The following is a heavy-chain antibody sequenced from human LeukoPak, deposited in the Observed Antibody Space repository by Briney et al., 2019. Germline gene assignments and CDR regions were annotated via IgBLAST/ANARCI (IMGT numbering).Heavy chain of an antibody. CDR2: INTNTGNP. CDR1: GYTFTSYA. CDR3: AREYKVLYYYYGMDV. D-gene: IGHD1-14*01. J-gene: IGHJ6*02. V-gene: IGHV7-4-1*02. Sequence: GASVKVSCKASGYTFTSYAMNWVRQAPGQGLEWMGWINTNTGNPTYAQGFTGRFVFSLDTSVSTAYLQISSLKAEDTAVYYCAREYKVLYYYYGMDVWGQGTTVTVSS.